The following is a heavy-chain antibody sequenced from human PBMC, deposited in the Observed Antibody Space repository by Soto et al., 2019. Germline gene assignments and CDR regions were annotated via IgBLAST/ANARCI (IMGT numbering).Heavy chain of an antibody. CDR2: IYYSGST. J-gene: IGHJ4*02. CDR3: ARQYYYDSSGYYYYFDY. Sequence: SETLSLTCTVSGGSISSYYWSWIRQPPGKGLEWIGYIYYSGSTNYNPSLKSRVTISVDTSKNQFSLKLNSVTAADTAVYYCARQYYYDSSGYYYYFDYWGQGTLVTVSS. V-gene: IGHV4-59*08. D-gene: IGHD3-22*01. CDR1: GGSISSYY.